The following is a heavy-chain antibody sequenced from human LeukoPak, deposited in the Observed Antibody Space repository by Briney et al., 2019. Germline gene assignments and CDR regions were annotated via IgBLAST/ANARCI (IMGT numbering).Heavy chain of an antibody. D-gene: IGHD4-17*01. CDR1: GYTFTNYY. CDR3: ARDQATVTTPWVDS. J-gene: IGHJ4*02. Sequence: ASVKVSCKASGYTFTNYYIHWVRQAPGQGLEWMGWINPNSGGTNSAQKFQGRVTMTRDTSISTAYMELSRLRPDDTAVYYCARDQATVTTPWVDSWGQGSLVTVSS. CDR2: INPNSGGT. V-gene: IGHV1-2*02.